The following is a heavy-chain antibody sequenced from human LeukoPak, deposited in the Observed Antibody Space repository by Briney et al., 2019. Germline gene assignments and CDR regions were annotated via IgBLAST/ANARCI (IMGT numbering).Heavy chain of an antibody. J-gene: IGHJ5*02. Sequence: SEXLSLTCTVSGGSISSYYWSWIRQPAGKGLEWIGRIYTSGSTNYNPSLTSRVTMSVDTSKNQFSLKLSSVTAADTAVYYCARSSSSWYAGWFDPWGQGTLVTVSS. CDR2: IYTSGST. CDR1: GGSISSYY. CDR3: ARSSSSWYAGWFDP. V-gene: IGHV4-4*07. D-gene: IGHD6-13*01.